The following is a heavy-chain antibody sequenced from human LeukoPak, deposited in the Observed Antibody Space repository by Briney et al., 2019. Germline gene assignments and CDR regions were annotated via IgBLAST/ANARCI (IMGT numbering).Heavy chain of an antibody. CDR3: AKDDLPGYSSGWFDY. V-gene: IGHV3-33*06. J-gene: IGHJ4*02. CDR2: IWHDGSNK. Sequence: GGSLRLSCAASGFTFSSYAMSWVRQAPGKGLEWVAVIWHDGSNKYYADSVKGRFTISRDNSKNTLYLQMNSLRAEDTAVYYCAKDDLPGYSSGWFDYWGQGTLVTVSS. CDR1: GFTFSSYA. D-gene: IGHD6-19*01.